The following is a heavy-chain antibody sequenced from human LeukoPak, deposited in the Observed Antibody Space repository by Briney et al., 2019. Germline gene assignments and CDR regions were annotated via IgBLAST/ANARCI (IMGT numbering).Heavy chain of an antibody. CDR3: AKGGYCSSTSCYALPFDY. CDR2: ISGSGGST. V-gene: IGHV3-23*01. Sequence: GGSLRLFCAASGFTFSSYAMSWVRQAPGKGLEWVSAISGSGGSTYYADSVKGRFTISRDNSKNTLYLQMNSLRAEDTAVYYCAKGGYCSSTSCYALPFDYWGQGTLVTVSS. CDR1: GFTFSSYA. J-gene: IGHJ4*02. D-gene: IGHD2-2*01.